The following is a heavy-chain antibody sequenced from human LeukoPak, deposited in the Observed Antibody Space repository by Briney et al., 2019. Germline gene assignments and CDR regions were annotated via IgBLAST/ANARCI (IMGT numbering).Heavy chain of an antibody. V-gene: IGHV3-7*01. D-gene: IGHD1-20*01. Sequence: GGSLRLSCAASGFTFSSYWMSWVRQAPGKGLEWVANIKQDGSEKYYVDSVKGRFTISRDNAKNTVYLQMNSLRAEDTAVYYCATFGYNWNLGYWGQGTLVTVSS. CDR2: IKQDGSEK. CDR3: ATFGYNWNLGY. J-gene: IGHJ4*02. CDR1: GFTFSSYW.